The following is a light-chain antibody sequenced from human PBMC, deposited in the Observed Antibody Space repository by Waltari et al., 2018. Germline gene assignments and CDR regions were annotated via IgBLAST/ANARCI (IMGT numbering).Light chain of an antibody. CDR2: GNT. CDR1: SSEIGDNY. V-gene: IGLV1-47*01. J-gene: IGLJ1*01. CDR3: AAWDDNLLYV. Sequence: QSVLTQPPSASGTPGHRVTISCSGSSSEIGDNYVYWYKQLPGTAPKLLIYGNTQRPSGVPDRFSGSKSGTSASLAISDLRSEDEADYYCAAWDDNLLYVFGTGTKVTVL.